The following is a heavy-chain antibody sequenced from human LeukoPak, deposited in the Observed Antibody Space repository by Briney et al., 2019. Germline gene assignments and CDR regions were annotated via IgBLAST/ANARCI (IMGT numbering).Heavy chain of an antibody. D-gene: IGHD3-10*01. J-gene: IGHJ5*02. Sequence: SETLSLTCTVSGGSISSNNWWSWVRQPPGKGLEWIGRIYTSGSTNYNPPLKSRVAISVDTSKNQFSLKLSSVTAADTAVYYCARDHSWSGYYGSVSPGWFDPWGQGTLVTVSS. V-gene: IGHV4-4*02. CDR3: ARDHSWSGYYGSVSPGWFDP. CDR1: GGSISSNNW. CDR2: IYTSGST.